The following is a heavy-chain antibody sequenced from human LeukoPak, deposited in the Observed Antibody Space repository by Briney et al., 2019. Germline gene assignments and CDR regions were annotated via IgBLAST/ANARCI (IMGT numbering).Heavy chain of an antibody. CDR1: GYTLTKLS. V-gene: IGHV1-24*01. J-gene: IGHJ3*02. CDR3: ATRSVGYYGGFEI. D-gene: IGHD3-22*01. Sequence: ASVTASCKVSGYTLTKLSMHWVRQAPGKGLEWMGGFDAEDGETINAQNFQGRVTMTEGTSTDTAYMELSSLRSEDTAVYYCATRSVGYYGGFEIWGQGTKVTVSS. CDR2: FDAEDGET.